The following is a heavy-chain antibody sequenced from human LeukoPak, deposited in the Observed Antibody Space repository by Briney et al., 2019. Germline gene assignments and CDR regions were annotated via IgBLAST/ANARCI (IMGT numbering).Heavy chain of an antibody. CDR3: ARAVDTAMVSAHYYYYGMDV. CDR1: GYTFTSYA. CDR2: IIPIFGTA. D-gene: IGHD5-18*01. V-gene: IGHV1-69*13. Sequence: ASVKVSCKASGYTFTSYAMHWVRQAPGQRLEWMGGIIPIFGTANYAQKFQGRVTITADESTSTAYMELSSLRSEDTAVYYCARAVDTAMVSAHYYYYGMDVWGQGTTVTVSS. J-gene: IGHJ6*02.